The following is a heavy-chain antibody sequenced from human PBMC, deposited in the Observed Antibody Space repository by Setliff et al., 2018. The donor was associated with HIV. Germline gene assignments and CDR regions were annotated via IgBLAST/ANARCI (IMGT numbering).Heavy chain of an antibody. Sequence: LSLSCAASGFTFSNYAMSWVRQAPGKGLEWVSVIYVGGSSTVYADSVKGRFTLSRDDSKKTQYLQLNSLRAVDTAVYYCARMAPGWNAFDIWGQGTVVTVSS. D-gene: IGHD2-15*01. J-gene: IGHJ3*02. V-gene: IGHV3-23*03. CDR1: GFTFSNYA. CDR3: ARMAPGWNAFDI. CDR2: IYVGGSST.